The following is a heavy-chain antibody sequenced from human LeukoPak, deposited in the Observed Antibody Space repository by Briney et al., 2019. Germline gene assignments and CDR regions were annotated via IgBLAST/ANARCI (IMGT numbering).Heavy chain of an antibody. J-gene: IGHJ4*02. V-gene: IGHV4-59*01. CDR1: GGSISSYY. D-gene: IGHD6-13*01. CDR2: IYYSGST. Sequence: SETLSLTCTVSGGSISSYYWGWIRQPPGKGLEWIGYIYYSGSTNYNPSLKSRVTISVDTSKNQFSLKLSSVTAADTAVYYCARASSSSWYYFDYWGQGTLVTVSS. CDR3: ARASSSSWYYFDY.